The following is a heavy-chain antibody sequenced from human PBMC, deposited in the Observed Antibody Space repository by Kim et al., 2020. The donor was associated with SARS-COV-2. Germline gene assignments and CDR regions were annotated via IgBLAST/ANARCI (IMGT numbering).Heavy chain of an antibody. CDR1: GFTFSSYG. J-gene: IGHJ4*02. CDR2: ISYDGSNK. D-gene: IGHD4-17*01. V-gene: IGHV3-30*03. Sequence: GGSLRLSCAASGFTFSSYGMHWVRQAPGKGLEWVAVISYDGSNKYYADSVKGRFTISRDNSKNTLYLQMNSLRAEDTAVYYCAIFALGVTTVYWGQGTLVTVSS. CDR3: AIFALGVTTVY.